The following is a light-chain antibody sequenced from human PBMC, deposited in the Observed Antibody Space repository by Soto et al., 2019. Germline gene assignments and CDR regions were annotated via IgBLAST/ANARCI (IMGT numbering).Light chain of an antibody. CDR1: SSDIGGYDY. CDR3: SSYAGSNNLV. J-gene: IGLJ3*02. Sequence: QSALTQPPSASGSPGQSVTISCTGTSSDIGGYDYVSWYQQHPGKAPKLIIYEVSKRPSGVPDRFSGSKSGNTASLTVSGLQADGEADYYCSSYAGSNNLVFAGGTKLTVL. CDR2: EVS. V-gene: IGLV2-8*01.